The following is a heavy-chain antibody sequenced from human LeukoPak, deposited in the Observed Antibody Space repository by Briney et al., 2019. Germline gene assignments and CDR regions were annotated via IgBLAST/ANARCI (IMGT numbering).Heavy chain of an antibody. J-gene: IGHJ4*02. CDR2: VSLSGLT. D-gene: IGHD2-8*01. CDR1: GGSITSTNW. CDR3: SRENGAFSPFGY. Sequence: PSETLSLTCGASGGSITSTNWWSWVRPPPGQGLEWIGEVSLSGLTNYNPSLSSRVIMALDTSKNHLSLHLTSVTAADTAVYYCSRENGAFSPFGYWGQGYLVTVLS. V-gene: IGHV4-4*02.